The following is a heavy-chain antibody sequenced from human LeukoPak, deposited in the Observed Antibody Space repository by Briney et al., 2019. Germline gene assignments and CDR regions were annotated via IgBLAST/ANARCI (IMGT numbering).Heavy chain of an antibody. CDR3: ARMNCSRTSCHDSTRALFDY. D-gene: IGHD2-2*01. CDR2: MSYDGSNK. V-gene: IGHV3-30*04. Sequence: SCKASGYTFTSYYMHWVRQAPGKGLEWVAVMSYDGSNKYYVDSVKGRFTISRDNAKDTLYLQMNSLRAEDTAVYYCARMNCSRTSCHDSTRALFDYWGQGTLVTVSS. J-gene: IGHJ4*02. CDR1: GYTFTSYY.